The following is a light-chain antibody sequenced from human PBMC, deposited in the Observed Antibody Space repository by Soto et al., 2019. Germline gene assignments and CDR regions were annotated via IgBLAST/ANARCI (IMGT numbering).Light chain of an antibody. CDR2: DAS. CDR3: QQRSDWPAIT. CDR1: QSVSNY. Sequence: EIVLTQSPATLSLSPGERATLSCRASQSVSNYVAWYQQRPGQAPRLLIYDASKRATDTPARFSGSGSGTDFTLTISSLEPEDFALYHCQQRSDWPAITFGQGTRLEIK. V-gene: IGKV3-11*01. J-gene: IGKJ5*01.